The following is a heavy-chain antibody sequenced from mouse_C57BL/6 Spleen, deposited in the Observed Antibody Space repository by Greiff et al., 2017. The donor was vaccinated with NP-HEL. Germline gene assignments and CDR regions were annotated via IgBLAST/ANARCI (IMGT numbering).Heavy chain of an antibody. CDR3: ARGYGPRAMDY. J-gene: IGHJ4*01. Sequence: EVMLVESGGGLVKPGGSLKLSCAASGFTFSDYGMHWVRQAPEKGLEWVAYISSGSSTIYYADTVKGRFTISRDNAKNTLFLQMTSLRSEDTAMYYCARGYGPRAMDYWGQGTSVTVSS. D-gene: IGHD2-10*02. V-gene: IGHV5-17*01. CDR2: ISSGSSTI. CDR1: GFTFSDYG.